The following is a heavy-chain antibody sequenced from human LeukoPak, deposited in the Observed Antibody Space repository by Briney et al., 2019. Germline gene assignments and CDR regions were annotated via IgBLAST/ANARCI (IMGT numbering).Heavy chain of an antibody. Sequence: PGGSLRLSCAAAGFTFDDYGMSWVRQAPGKGLEWVSGINWNGGSTGYADSVKGRFTISRDNAKNSLYLQMNSLRAEYTALYYCAREAYCGGVCYSYDAFHIWVQGTMVTVSS. J-gene: IGHJ3*02. CDR2: INWNGGST. D-gene: IGHD2-21*01. CDR1: GFTFDDYG. V-gene: IGHV3-20*04. CDR3: AREAYCGGVCYSYDAFHI.